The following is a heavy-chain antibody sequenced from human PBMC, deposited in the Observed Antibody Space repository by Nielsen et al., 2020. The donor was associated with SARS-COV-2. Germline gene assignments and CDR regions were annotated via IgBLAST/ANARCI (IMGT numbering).Heavy chain of an antibody. CDR2: INSDGSST. Sequence: GGSLRLSRAASGFTFSSYAMSWVRQAPGKGLVWVSRINSDGSSTSYADSVKGRFTISRDNAKNTLYLQMNSLRAEDTAVYYCVRGLQVPNGLAHRWGQGTLVTVSS. J-gene: IGHJ4*02. CDR3: VRGLQVPNGLAHR. D-gene: IGHD3-16*01. V-gene: IGHV3-74*01. CDR1: GFTFSSYA.